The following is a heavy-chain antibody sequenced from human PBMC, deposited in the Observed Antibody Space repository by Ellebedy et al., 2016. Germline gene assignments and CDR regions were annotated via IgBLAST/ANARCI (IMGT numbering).Heavy chain of an antibody. J-gene: IGHJ5*02. CDR1: GGSISSSSYY. Sequence: SETLSLXXTVSGGSISSSSYYWGWIRQPPGKGLEWIGSMYYSGSTYYKPSLKSRVTISVDTSKNQFSLKLSSVTAADTAVYYCARQDFAITMMAGWFDPWGQGTLVTVSS. D-gene: IGHD3-22*01. V-gene: IGHV4-39*01. CDR3: ARQDFAITMMAGWFDP. CDR2: MYYSGST.